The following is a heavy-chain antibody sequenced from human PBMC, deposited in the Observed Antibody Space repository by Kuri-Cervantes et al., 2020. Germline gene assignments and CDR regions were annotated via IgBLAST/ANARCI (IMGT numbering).Heavy chain of an antibody. CDR1: GDSISSSSYH. CDR3: ARGRCFLDY. D-gene: IGHD2-8*01. Sequence: GSLRLSCTVSGDSISSSSYHWGWIRQPPGKGLEWIGEINHSGSTNYNPSLKSRVTMSVDTSKNQFSLKLSAVTAADTAVYCCARGRCFLDYWGQGTLVTVSS. CDR2: INHSGST. J-gene: IGHJ4*02. V-gene: IGHV4-39*07.